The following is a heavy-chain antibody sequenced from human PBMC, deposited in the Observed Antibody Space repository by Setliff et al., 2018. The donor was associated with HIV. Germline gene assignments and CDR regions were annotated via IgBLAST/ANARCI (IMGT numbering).Heavy chain of an antibody. CDR1: GGTFSSYA. CDR3: ARDTWLRLIWYGFDI. D-gene: IGHD5-12*01. CDR2: IIPILGVA. Sequence: SVKVSCKASGGTFSSYAITWVRQAPGQGLEWMGGIIPILGVANYAQKFQGRVTMTRDTSISTAYMELSRLRSDDTAVYYCARDTWLRLIWYGFDIWGQGTQVTVSS. J-gene: IGHJ3*02. V-gene: IGHV1-69*10.